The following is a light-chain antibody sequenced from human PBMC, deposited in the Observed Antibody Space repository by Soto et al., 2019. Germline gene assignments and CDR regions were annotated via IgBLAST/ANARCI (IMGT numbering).Light chain of an antibody. V-gene: IGKV1-5*01. CDR2: DAS. Sequence: DIQMTQSPSTLSASVGDRVTNTCRASQSISSWLAWYQQKPGKAPKLLIYDASSLESGVPSRFSGSGSGTEFTVTISSLQPDDFAAYYCQQYNSYWSFGQGIKVEIQ. J-gene: IGKJ1*01. CDR3: QQYNSYWS. CDR1: QSISSW.